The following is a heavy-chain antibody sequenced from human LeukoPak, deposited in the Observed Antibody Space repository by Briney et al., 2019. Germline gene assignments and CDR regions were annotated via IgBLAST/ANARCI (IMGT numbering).Heavy chain of an antibody. CDR1: GYTFTNHG. J-gene: IGHJ4*02. CDR3: ARDLSLGRHDDGEPFDS. CDR2: ISGYNGNT. D-gene: IGHD4-17*01. Sequence: ASVKVSCKTSGYTFTNHGISWVRQAPGQGLEWMGWISGYNGNTNYVQKFRGRITMTTDTSTGTAYLQLRSLSSDDTALYYCARDLSLGRHDDGEPFDSWGQGTLVTVSS. V-gene: IGHV1-18*01.